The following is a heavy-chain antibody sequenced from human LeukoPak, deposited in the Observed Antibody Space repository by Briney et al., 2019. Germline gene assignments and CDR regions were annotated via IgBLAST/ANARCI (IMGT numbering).Heavy chain of an antibody. Sequence: GGSLRLSCAASGFTFSSYGMHWVRQAPGKGLEWVAFIRYDGSNKYYADSVKGRFTISRDNSKNTLYLQMNSLRAEDTAVYYCAKDLPRYLEWELPGFDYWGQGTLATVSS. CDR2: IRYDGSNK. D-gene: IGHD1-26*01. CDR3: AKDLPRYLEWELPGFDY. V-gene: IGHV3-30*02. J-gene: IGHJ4*02. CDR1: GFTFSSYG.